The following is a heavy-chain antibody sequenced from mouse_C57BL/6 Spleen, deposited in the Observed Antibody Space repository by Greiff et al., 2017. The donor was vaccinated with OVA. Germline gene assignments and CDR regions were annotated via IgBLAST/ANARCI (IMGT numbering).Heavy chain of an antibody. V-gene: IGHV1-50*01. D-gene: IGHD2-3*01. CDR2: IDPSDSYT. CDR1: GYTFTSYW. Sequence: QVQLQQSGAELVKPGASVKLSCKASGYTFTSYWMQWVKQRPGQGLEWIGEIDPSDSYTNYNQKFKGKATLTVDTSSSTAYMQLSSLTSEDSAVYYCARWLLREGYYFDYWGQGTTLTVSS. CDR3: ARWLLREGYYFDY. J-gene: IGHJ2*01.